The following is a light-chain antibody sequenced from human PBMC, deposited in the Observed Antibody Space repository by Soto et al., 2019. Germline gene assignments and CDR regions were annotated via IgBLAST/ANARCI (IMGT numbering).Light chain of an antibody. CDR2: RNN. Sequence: QSVLTQPPSASGTPGQRVTISCSGSSSNIGSNYVYWYQQLPGTAPKLLIYRNNQRPSGVPDQFSGSKSGTSASLAISGLRSEDEADYYCEAWDDSLSEGVFGTGTKVTVL. J-gene: IGLJ1*01. CDR3: EAWDDSLSEGV. CDR1: SSNIGSNY. V-gene: IGLV1-47*01.